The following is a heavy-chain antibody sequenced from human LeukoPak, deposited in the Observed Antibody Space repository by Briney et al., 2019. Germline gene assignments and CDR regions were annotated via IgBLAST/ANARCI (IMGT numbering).Heavy chain of an antibody. V-gene: IGHV1-2*02. J-gene: IGHJ4*02. CDR1: GYTFTGYY. D-gene: IGHD3-3*01. CDR3: ARESPSAYDFWSGRKGVFDY. CDR2: INPNSGGT. Sequence: ASVKVSCKASGYTFTGYYMHWVRQAPGQGLEWMGWINPNSGGTNYAQKFQGRVTMTRDTSISTAYMELSRLRSDDTAVYYCARESPSAYDFWSGRKGVFDYWGQGTLVTVSS.